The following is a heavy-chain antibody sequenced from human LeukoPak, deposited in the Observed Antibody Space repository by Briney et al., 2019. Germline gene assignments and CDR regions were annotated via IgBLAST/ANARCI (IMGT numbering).Heavy chain of an antibody. V-gene: IGHV1-18*01. J-gene: IGHJ5*02. Sequence: GASVKVSCKASGYTFTSYGISWVRQAPGQGLEWMGWISAYNGNTNYAQKLQGRVTMTTDTSTSTAYMELRSLRSDDTAVYYCARPLSGFWSGYWWFDPWGQGTLVTVSS. D-gene: IGHD3-3*01. CDR3: ARPLSGFWSGYWWFDP. CDR2: ISAYNGNT. CDR1: GYTFTSYG.